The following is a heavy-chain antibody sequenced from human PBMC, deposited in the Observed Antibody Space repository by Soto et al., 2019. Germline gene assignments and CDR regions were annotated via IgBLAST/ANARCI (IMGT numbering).Heavy chain of an antibody. D-gene: IGHD5-12*01. CDR1: GYSFTSYW. CDR2: IYPGDSDT. J-gene: IGHJ4*02. CDR3: AGGNPAYSCYDVFDF. Sequence: GESLKISCKGSGYSFTSYWIGWVRQMPGKGLEWMGIIYPGDSDTLYSPSIQGQVTITADKSISTAYLQWSILKAADTAWYYCAGGNPAYSCYDVFDFWGQGTLVTVSS. V-gene: IGHV5-51*01.